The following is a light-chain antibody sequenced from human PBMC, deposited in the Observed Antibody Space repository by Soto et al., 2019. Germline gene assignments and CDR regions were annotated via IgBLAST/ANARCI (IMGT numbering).Light chain of an antibody. CDR3: TSYVGNDIWV. J-gene: IGLJ3*02. V-gene: IGLV2-8*01. CDR1: SSDVGAYKY. Sequence: QAVVTQPPSASGSPGQSVTISCTGTSSDVGAYKYVSWYQQYPGKAPKLMIYEVTKRPSGVPDRFSGSKSGNTASLTVFGLQAEDEADYYCTSYVGNDIWVFGGGTQLTVL. CDR2: EVT.